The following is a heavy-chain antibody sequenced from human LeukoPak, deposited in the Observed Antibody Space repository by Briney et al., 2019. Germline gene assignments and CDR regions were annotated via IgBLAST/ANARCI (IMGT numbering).Heavy chain of an antibody. Sequence: GGSLRLSCAASGFTFSTYAVNWVRQAPGKGLEWVSTISGSGDSTYYADSVKGRFTISRDNSKDTLYLQMNSLRAEDTAVYYCAKVRDYYDSSGYYYDYWGQGTLVTVSS. V-gene: IGHV3-23*01. CDR2: ISGSGDST. CDR1: GFTFSTYA. J-gene: IGHJ4*02. CDR3: AKVRDYYDSSGYYYDY. D-gene: IGHD3-22*01.